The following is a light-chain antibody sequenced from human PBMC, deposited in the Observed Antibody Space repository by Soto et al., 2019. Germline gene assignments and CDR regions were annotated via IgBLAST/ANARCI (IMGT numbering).Light chain of an antibody. Sequence: QSVLTQPASVSGSPGQSITISCTGTSGDVVGYNYVSWYQHHPGKAPKLMIFDVSNRPSGVSNRFSGSKSGNTASLTISGLQPEDEADYYCSSYTTSNTRQIVFGTGTKVTVL. J-gene: IGLJ1*01. CDR1: SGDVVGYNY. CDR2: DVS. CDR3: SSYTTSNTRQIV. V-gene: IGLV2-14*03.